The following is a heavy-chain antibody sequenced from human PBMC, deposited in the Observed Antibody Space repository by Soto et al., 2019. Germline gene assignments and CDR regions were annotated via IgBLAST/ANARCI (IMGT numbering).Heavy chain of an antibody. CDR3: ARGGYCSGGSCALDAFDI. CDR1: GYTFTSYD. CDR2: MNPNSGNT. D-gene: IGHD2-15*01. J-gene: IGHJ3*02. Sequence: ASVKVSCKASGYTFTSYDINWVRQATGQGLEWMGWMNPNSGNTGYAQKFQGRVTMTRNTSISTAYMELSSLRSEDTAVYYCARGGYCSGGSCALDAFDIWGQGTMVTVSS. V-gene: IGHV1-8*01.